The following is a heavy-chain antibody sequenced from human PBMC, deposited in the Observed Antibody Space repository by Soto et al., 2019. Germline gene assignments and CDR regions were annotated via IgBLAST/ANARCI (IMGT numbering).Heavy chain of an antibody. J-gene: IGHJ4*02. CDR3: ARDQRYYYETDTGGDYRWDY. V-gene: IGHV1-18*01. CDR1: GYTFTSYG. CDR2: ISAYNDNT. Sequence: QVQLVQSGAEVKKPGASVKVSCQSSGYTFTSYGITCVRQAPGQGLEWMGWISAYNDNTNYAQKCQGSFAMTTDTSTSTAYMELRSLRSDDTAVYFCARDQRYYYETDTGGDYRWDYWGQGTLVTVSS. D-gene: IGHD2-21*01.